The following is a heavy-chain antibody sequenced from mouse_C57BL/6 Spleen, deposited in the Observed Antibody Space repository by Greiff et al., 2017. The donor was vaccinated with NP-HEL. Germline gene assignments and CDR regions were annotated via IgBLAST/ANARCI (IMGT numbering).Heavy chain of an antibody. CDR2: IYPGDGDT. V-gene: IGHV1-80*01. Sequence: VQLQQSGAELVKPGASVKISCKASGYAFGSYWMNWVKQRPGKGLEWIGQIYPGDGDTNYNGKFKGKATLTADKSSSTDYMQLSSLTSEDSAVYFCARNDYDGAWFAYWGQGTLVTVSA. D-gene: IGHD2-4*01. J-gene: IGHJ3*01. CDR3: ARNDYDGAWFAY. CDR1: GYAFGSYW.